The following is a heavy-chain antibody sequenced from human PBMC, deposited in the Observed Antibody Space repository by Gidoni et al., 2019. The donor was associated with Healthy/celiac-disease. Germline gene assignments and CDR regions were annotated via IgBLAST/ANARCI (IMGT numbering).Heavy chain of an antibody. CDR2: IKQDGSEK. Sequence: EVQLVESGGGLVQPGGSLRLSCAASGFTFSSYWMSWVRQAPGKGLEWVANIKQDGSEKYYVDSVKGRFTISRDNAKNSLYLQMNSLRAEDTAVYYCARELLRYFDWLLSRKENYGMDVWGQGTTVTVSS. J-gene: IGHJ6*02. CDR1: GFTFSSYW. CDR3: ARELLRYFDWLLSRKENYGMDV. D-gene: IGHD3-9*01. V-gene: IGHV3-7*01.